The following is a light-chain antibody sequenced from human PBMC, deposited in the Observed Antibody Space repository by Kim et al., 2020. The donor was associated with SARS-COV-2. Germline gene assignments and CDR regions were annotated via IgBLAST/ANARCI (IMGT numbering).Light chain of an antibody. CDR2: GKN. V-gene: IGLV3-19*01. J-gene: IGLJ2*01. Sequence: ALGQTVRIQCQGDSLRSYYATWYQQKPGQAPILVIYGKNNRPSGIPDRFSGSSSGNTASLTITGTQAGDEADYYCNSRDSNDNVVFGGGTQLTVL. CDR3: NSRDSNDNVV. CDR1: SLRSYY.